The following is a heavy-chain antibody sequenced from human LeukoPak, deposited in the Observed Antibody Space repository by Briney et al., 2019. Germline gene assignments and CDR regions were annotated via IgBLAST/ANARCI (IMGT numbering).Heavy chain of an antibody. D-gene: IGHD3-16*02. CDR1: GGSISGYY. J-gene: IGHJ4*02. V-gene: IGHV4-34*01. Sequence: TSETLSLTCTVSGGSISGYYWSWIRQPPGKGLEWIGEINHSGSTNYNPSLKSRVTISVDTSKNQFSLKLSSVTAADTAVYYCARGYDYVWGSYRYTEALDYWGQGTLVTVSS. CDR3: ARGYDYVWGSYRYTEALDY. CDR2: INHSGST.